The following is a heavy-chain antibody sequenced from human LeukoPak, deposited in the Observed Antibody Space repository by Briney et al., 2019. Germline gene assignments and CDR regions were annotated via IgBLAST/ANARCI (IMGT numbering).Heavy chain of an antibody. J-gene: IGHJ5*02. V-gene: IGHV4-59*01. CDR1: GGSISSYY. D-gene: IGHD3-10*01. CDR2: IYYSGST. CDR3: AGSLLWFGELLPSNWFDP. Sequence: SETLSLTCTVSGGSISSYYWSWIRQPPGKGLEWIGYIYYSGSTNYNPSLKSRVTIPVDTSKNQFSLKLSSVTAADTAVYYCAGSLLWFGELLPSNWFDPWGQGTLVTVSS.